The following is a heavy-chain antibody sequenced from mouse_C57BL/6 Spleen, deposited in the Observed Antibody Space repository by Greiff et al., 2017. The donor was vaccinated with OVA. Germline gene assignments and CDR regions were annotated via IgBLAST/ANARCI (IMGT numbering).Heavy chain of an antibody. J-gene: IGHJ3*01. D-gene: IGHD1-1*01. Sequence: VQLQQSGPELVKPGASVKIPCKASGYTFTDYNTDWVKQSHGKSLEWIGDINPNNGGTIYNQKFKGKATLTVDKSSSTAYMVLRSLTSEDTALYYCARRAYYYGSSPWFAYWGQGTLVTVSA. CDR1: GYTFTDYN. V-gene: IGHV1-18*01. CDR3: ARRAYYYGSSPWFAY. CDR2: INPNNGGT.